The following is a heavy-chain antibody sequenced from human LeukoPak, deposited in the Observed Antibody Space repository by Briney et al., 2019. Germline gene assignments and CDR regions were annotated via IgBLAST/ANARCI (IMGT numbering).Heavy chain of an antibody. CDR1: GYTSTGYY. Sequence: ASVKVSCKASGYTSTGYYMHWVRQAPGQGLEWMGWINPNSGGTNYAQKFQGRVTMTRDTSISTAYMELSRLRSDDTAVYYCARGGEGSGWYGGYYFDYWGQGTLVTVSS. V-gene: IGHV1-2*02. CDR2: INPNSGGT. CDR3: ARGGEGSGWYGGYYFDY. D-gene: IGHD6-19*01. J-gene: IGHJ4*02.